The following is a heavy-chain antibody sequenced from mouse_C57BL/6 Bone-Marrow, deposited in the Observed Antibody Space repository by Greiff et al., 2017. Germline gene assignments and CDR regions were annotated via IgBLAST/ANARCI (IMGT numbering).Heavy chain of an antibody. J-gene: IGHJ2*01. CDR1: GYTFTSYW. CDR3: ARKGLNWDFDY. D-gene: IGHD4-1*01. V-gene: IGHV1-69*01. Sequence: QVQLQQPGAELVMPGASVKLSCKASGYTFTSYWMHWVKQRPGQGLEWIGEIDPSDSYTNYNQKFKGKSTLTVDKSSSTAYMQLSSLTSEDSAVYYCARKGLNWDFDYWGQGTTLTVSS. CDR2: IDPSDSYT.